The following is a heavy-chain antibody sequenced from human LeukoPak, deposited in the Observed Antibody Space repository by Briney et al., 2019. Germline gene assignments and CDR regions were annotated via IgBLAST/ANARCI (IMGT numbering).Heavy chain of an antibody. Sequence: SETLSLTCTVSGGSISSSTSYWSWIRQPPGKGLEWIGHIFYNGNTYYNPSLKSRVTISVDTSKNQFSLKLSSVAAADTAVYYCARDRHSSSSPNWFDPWGQGTLVTVSS. CDR2: IFYNGNT. CDR3: ARDRHSSSSPNWFDP. V-gene: IGHV4-39*07. J-gene: IGHJ5*02. CDR1: GGSISSSTSY. D-gene: IGHD6-6*01.